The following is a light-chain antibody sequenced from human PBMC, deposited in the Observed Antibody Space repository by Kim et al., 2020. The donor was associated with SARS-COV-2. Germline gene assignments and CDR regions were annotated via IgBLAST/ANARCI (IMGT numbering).Light chain of an antibody. V-gene: IGLV3-21*04. Sequence: APGQAAGITWEENSIGLQSVHWYQQKPGQAPVLVIYYNTDRPSGIPERFSGSNSGNTATLTISRVEAGDEADYYCQVWDTGSDHPIFGGGTQLTVL. J-gene: IGLJ2*01. CDR1: SIGLQS. CDR2: YNT. CDR3: QVWDTGSDHPI.